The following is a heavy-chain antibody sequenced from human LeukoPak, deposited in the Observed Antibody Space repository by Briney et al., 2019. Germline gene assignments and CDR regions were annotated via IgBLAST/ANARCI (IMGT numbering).Heavy chain of an antibody. J-gene: IGHJ4*02. CDR1: GFTFSSYG. V-gene: IGHV3-30*03. D-gene: IGHD3-9*01. CDR3: ARDPLLYDILTSYYFDY. Sequence: PGRSLRLSCAASGFTFSSYGMHWVRQAPGKGLEWVAVISYDGSNKYYADSVKGRFTITRDNSKNTLYLQMNSLRAEDTAVYYCARDPLLYDILTSYYFDYWGQGTLVTVSS. CDR2: ISYDGSNK.